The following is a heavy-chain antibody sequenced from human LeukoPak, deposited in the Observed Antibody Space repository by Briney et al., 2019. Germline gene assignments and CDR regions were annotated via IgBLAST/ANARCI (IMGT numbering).Heavy chain of an antibody. CDR2: IYYSGST. CDR1: GGSISSYY. J-gene: IGHJ4*02. CDR3: ASSSSRYYDSSGYPPFDY. V-gene: IGHV4-59*12. D-gene: IGHD3-22*01. Sequence: SETLSLTCTVSGGSISSYYWSWIRQPPGKGLEWIGYIYYSGSTNYNPSLKSRVTISVDTSKNQFSLKLSSVTAADTAVYYCASSSSRYYDSSGYPPFDYWGQGTLVTVSS.